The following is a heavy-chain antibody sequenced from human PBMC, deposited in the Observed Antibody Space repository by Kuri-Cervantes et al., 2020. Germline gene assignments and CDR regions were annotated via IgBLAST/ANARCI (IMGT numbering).Heavy chain of an antibody. V-gene: IGHV1-69*13. CDR1: GGTFSSYA. Sequence: SVKVSCKASGGTFSSYAISWVRQAPGQGLEWMGGIIPIFGTANYAQKFQGRVTITADESTSTAYMELRSPRSDDTAVYYCARDIPGQWLVFELWGQGTLVTVSS. D-gene: IGHD6-19*01. CDR2: IIPIFGTA. J-gene: IGHJ4*02. CDR3: ARDIPGQWLVFEL.